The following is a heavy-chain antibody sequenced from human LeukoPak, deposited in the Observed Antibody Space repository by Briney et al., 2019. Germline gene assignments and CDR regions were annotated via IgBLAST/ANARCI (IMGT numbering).Heavy chain of an antibody. CDR2: AYYRSKWYN. Sequence: SQTLSLTCAISGDSVSSNSAAWNWIRQSPSRGLEWLGRAYYRSKWYNDYAVSVKSRITINPDTSKNQFSLQLSSVTPEDTAVYYCARAIVATNGDGAGFFDYWGQGTLVTVSS. J-gene: IGHJ4*02. D-gene: IGHD5-12*01. CDR1: GDSVSSNSAA. CDR3: ARAIVATNGDGAGFFDY. V-gene: IGHV6-1*01.